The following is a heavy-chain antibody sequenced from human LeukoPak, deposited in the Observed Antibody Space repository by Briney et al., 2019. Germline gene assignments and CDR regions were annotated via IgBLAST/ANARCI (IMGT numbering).Heavy chain of an antibody. V-gene: IGHV1-2*02. CDR2: INPNSGGT. Sequence: ASVKVSCKASGYTFTGYYMHWVRQAPGQGLEWMGWINPNSGGTNYAQKFQGRVTMTRDTSISTAYMELSRLRSDDTAVYYCATEPYYDSSGYYSPRDNWSDPWGQGTLVTVSS. CDR1: GYTFTGYY. J-gene: IGHJ5*02. D-gene: IGHD3-22*01. CDR3: ATEPYYDSSGYYSPRDNWSDP.